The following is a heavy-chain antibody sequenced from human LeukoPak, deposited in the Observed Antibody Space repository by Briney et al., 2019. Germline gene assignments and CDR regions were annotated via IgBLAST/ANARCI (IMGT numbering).Heavy chain of an antibody. CDR1: GGSISSGGYS. CDR2: IYHSGSI. CDR3: ARRSPYYYGMDV. V-gene: IGHV4-30-2*01. J-gene: IGHJ6*02. Sequence: SETLSLTCAVSGGSISSGGYSWSWIRQPPGKGLEWIGYIYHSGSIYYNPSLKSRVTISVDRSKNQFSLKLSSVTAVDTAVYYCARRSPYYYGMDVWGQGTTVTVSS.